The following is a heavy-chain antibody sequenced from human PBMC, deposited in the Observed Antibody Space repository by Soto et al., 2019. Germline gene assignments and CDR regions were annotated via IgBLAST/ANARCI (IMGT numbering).Heavy chain of an antibody. D-gene: IGHD6-13*01. V-gene: IGHV4-59*02. CDR3: ARDFKRYSSPPGPLEY. J-gene: IGHJ4*02. CDR2: IYHSGTT. Sequence: SETLSRTFTVSGGSVSTHYWSWIRQPPGKGLELFWFIYHSGTTIYTPSLKSRAHISFDTSKSQFSLKLNSVTAADSAAYYCARDFKRYSSPPGPLEYWGLGTLVTVSS. CDR1: GGSVSTHY.